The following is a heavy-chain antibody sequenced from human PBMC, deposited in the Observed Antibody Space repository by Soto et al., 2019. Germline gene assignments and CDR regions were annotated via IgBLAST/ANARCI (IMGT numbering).Heavy chain of an antibody. CDR1: GGTFSSYA. J-gene: IGHJ6*02. D-gene: IGHD3-3*01. V-gene: IGHV1-69*01. Sequence: QVQLVQSGAEVKKPGSSVKVSCKASGGTFSSYAISWVRQAPGQGLEWMGGIIPIFGTANYAQKFQGRVTITADESTSTAYMELSSLRSEDTAVYYCARDSSIRFLELLSPRPYYYYGMDVWGQGTTVTVSS. CDR2: IIPIFGTA. CDR3: ARDSSIRFLELLSPRPYYYYGMDV.